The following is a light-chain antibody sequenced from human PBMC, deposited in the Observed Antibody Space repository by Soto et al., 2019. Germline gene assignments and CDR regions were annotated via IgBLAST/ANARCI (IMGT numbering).Light chain of an antibody. Sequence: RLTQVPSQFLELGGRRVNKTHRVSQGISSYLAWYQQKPGKAPKLLIYAASTLQSGVPSRFSGSGSGTDFTLTISCLQSEDFATYYCQQYYSYPPGTFGQGTNVDIK. J-gene: IGKJ1*01. CDR3: QQYYSYPPGT. CDR1: QGISSY. V-gene: IGKV1-8*01. CDR2: AAS.